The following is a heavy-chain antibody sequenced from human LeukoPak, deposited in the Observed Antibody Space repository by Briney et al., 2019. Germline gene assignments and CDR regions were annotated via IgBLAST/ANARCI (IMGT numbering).Heavy chain of an antibody. D-gene: IGHD3-22*01. CDR3: ARGFDSSGYLLTYYFDY. V-gene: IGHV3-7*01. Sequence: PGGSLRLSCAASGFTFSSYWMSWVRQAPGKGLEWVANIKQDGSEKYYVDSVKGRFTISRDNAKNSLYLQMNGLRAEDTAVYYCARGFDSSGYLLTYYFDYWGQGTLVTVSS. CDR2: IKQDGSEK. CDR1: GFTFSSYW. J-gene: IGHJ4*02.